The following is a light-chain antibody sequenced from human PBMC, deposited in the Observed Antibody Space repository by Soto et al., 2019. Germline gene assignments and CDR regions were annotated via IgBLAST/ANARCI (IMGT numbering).Light chain of an antibody. J-gene: IGKJ1*01. CDR3: QQYNNWKT. Sequence: ETVMTQSPATLSVSPGERATLSCRASQSVGTKLAWYQQKPGQAPRLLIYGASTRATGIPARFSGSGSGTECTLTISSLQSEDFAIYYCQQYNNWKTFGQGTKVEIK. CDR2: GAS. CDR1: QSVGTK. V-gene: IGKV3-15*01.